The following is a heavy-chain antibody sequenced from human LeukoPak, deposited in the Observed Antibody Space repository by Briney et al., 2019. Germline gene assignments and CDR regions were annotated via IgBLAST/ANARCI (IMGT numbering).Heavy chain of an antibody. V-gene: IGHV3-7*01. CDR2: IKQDGSQK. Sequence: PAGSLRLSCTASGFTFRKYWMNWVRQAPGKGLEWVANIKQDGSQKNFVDSVKGRFTISRDNAENSLYLQMNSLRVEDTAIYYCARVAKKRDDDASGYRDSDYWGQGTLVTVSS. CDR1: GFTFRKYW. CDR3: ARVAKKRDDDASGYRDSDY. J-gene: IGHJ4*02. D-gene: IGHD3-22*01.